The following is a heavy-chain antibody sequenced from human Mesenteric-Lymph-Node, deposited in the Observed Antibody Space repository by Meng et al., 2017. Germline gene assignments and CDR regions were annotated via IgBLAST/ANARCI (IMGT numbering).Heavy chain of an antibody. CDR1: GGSISSSSYY. J-gene: IGHJ2*01. Sequence: SETLSLTCTVSGGSISSSSYYWGWIRQPPGKGLEWIGSIYNSGSTYYNPSLKSRVTISVDTSKNQFSLKLSSVTAADTAVYYCASRIAAAGHWYFDLWGHGTLVTVSS. CDR3: ASRIAAAGHWYFDL. CDR2: IYNSGST. D-gene: IGHD6-13*01. V-gene: IGHV4-39*07.